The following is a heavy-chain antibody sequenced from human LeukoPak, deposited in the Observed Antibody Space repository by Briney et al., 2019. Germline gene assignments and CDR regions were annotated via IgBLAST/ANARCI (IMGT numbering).Heavy chain of an antibody. Sequence: PGGSLRLSCAASRFTFSNYAMSWVRQAPGKGLEWVSSIRDSAYRTYYADSVKGRFTISRDNSKNTLYLQMNSLRAEDTAVYYCARDTPKTVAGSLFRSDVSEIWGQGTMVTVSS. J-gene: IGHJ3*02. V-gene: IGHV3-23*01. D-gene: IGHD6-19*01. CDR2: IRDSAYRT. CDR3: ARDTPKTVAGSLFRSDVSEI. CDR1: RFTFSNYA.